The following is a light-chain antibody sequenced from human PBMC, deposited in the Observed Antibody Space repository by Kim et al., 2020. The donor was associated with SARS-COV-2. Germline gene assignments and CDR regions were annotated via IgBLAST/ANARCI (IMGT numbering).Light chain of an antibody. CDR1: SGYSSYI. CDR3: ETWHSHTHWV. CDR2: LEDSGRY. Sequence: QLVLTQSSSASASLGSSVKLTCSLSSGYSSYIIAWHQQQPGKAPRYLMKLEDSGRYNKGSGVPERFSGSNSGADRYLTISNLQSEDEADYYCETWHSHTHWVFGGGTQLTVL. V-gene: IGLV4-60*03. J-gene: IGLJ3*02.